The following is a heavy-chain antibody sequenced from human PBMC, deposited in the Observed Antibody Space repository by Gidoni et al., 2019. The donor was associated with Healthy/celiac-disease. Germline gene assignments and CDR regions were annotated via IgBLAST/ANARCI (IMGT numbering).Heavy chain of an antibody. J-gene: IGHJ5*02. Sequence: EVQLVESGGGLVQPGGSLRLSCAASGFTFSSYSMNWVRQAPGKGLEWVSYISSSSSTIYYADSVKGRFTISRDNAKNSLYLQMNSLRDEDTAVYYCARDPVPGGTVTTYNWFDPWGQGTLVTVSS. CDR3: ARDPVPGGTVTTYNWFDP. D-gene: IGHD4-17*01. V-gene: IGHV3-48*02. CDR1: GFTFSSYS. CDR2: ISSSSSTI.